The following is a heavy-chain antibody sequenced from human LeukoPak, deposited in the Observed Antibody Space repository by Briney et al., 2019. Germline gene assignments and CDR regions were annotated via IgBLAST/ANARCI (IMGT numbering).Heavy chain of an antibody. CDR3: AKAPGPSVVVTAISDY. Sequence: GGSLRVSCAASGFTFSSYAISWVRQAPGKGLEWVSAISGSGGSTYYAGSVKGRFTISRDNSKNTLYLQMNSLRAEDTAVYYCAKAPGPSVVVTAISDYWGQGTLVTVSS. CDR1: GFTFSSYA. D-gene: IGHD2-21*02. V-gene: IGHV3-23*01. CDR2: ISGSGGST. J-gene: IGHJ4*02.